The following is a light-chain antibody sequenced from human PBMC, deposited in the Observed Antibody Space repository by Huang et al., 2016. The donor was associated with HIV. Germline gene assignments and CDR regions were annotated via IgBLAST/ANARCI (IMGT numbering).Light chain of an antibody. CDR1: QGISSA. CDR3: QQYNNYLT. V-gene: IGKV1D-13*01. Sequence: AIQLTQSPSSLSASVGDRVTITCRASQGISSALAWYQQKPGKAPKLLIYDASSLESGVPSRFSGSGSGTDFTLTISSLQPEDFATYYCQQYNNYLTFGRGTRLEIK. CDR2: DAS. J-gene: IGKJ5*01.